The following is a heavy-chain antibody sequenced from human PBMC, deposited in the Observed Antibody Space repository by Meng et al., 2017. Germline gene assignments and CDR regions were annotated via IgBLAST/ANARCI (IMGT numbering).Heavy chain of an antibody. J-gene: IGHJ4*02. V-gene: IGHV4-38-2*02. CDR3: ARDLMTTDI. Sequence: ESLKISCTVSGYSISSGYYWGWIRQPPGKGLEWIGSIYHSGSTYYNPSLKSRVTISVDTSKNQFPLKLSSVTAADTAVYYCARDLMTTDIWGQGTLVTVSS. CDR2: IYHSGST. D-gene: IGHD4-17*01. CDR1: GYSISSGYY.